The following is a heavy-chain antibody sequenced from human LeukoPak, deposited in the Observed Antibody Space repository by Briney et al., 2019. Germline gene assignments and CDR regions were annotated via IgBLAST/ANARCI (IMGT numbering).Heavy chain of an antibody. Sequence: GGSLRLSCSASGFTFSNYAIHWVRQAPGKGLEYVSTISDNGGNTNYADSVKGRFTISRDNSKNTLYLQMSSLRPEDTAVYYCVKAAGSWYGYFDYWGQGTLVTVSS. CDR2: ISDNGGNT. V-gene: IGHV3-64D*06. CDR1: GFTFSNYA. J-gene: IGHJ4*02. CDR3: VKAAGSWYGYFDY. D-gene: IGHD6-13*01.